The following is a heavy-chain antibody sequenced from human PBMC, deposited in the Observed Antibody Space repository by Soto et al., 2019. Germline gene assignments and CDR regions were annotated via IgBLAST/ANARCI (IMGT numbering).Heavy chain of an antibody. CDR3: AKGGDYGDYEMDY. J-gene: IGHJ4*02. CDR2: ISGSGGST. V-gene: IGHV3-23*01. Sequence: EVQLLESGGGLVQPGGSLRLSCAASGFTFSSYAMSWVRQAPGKGLEWVSAISGSGGSTYYADSVKGRFTISRDNSKNTLYLQMNSLRADDTAVDYCAKGGDYGDYEMDYWGQGTLVTVSS. D-gene: IGHD4-17*01. CDR1: GFTFSSYA.